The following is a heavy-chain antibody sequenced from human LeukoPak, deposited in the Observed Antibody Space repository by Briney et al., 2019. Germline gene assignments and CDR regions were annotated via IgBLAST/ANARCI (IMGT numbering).Heavy chain of an antibody. CDR3: AKDRYSYGYGLDY. CDR2: ISGSGGST. D-gene: IGHD5-18*01. J-gene: IGHJ4*02. V-gene: IGHV3-23*01. Sequence: GGSLRLSCAASGFRFSGYGMSWVRQAPGKGLEWVSAISGSGGSTYYADSVKGRFTISRDSSKNTLYLQINSLRAEDTTVYYCAKDRYSYGYGLDYWGQGTLVTVSS. CDR1: GFRFSGYG.